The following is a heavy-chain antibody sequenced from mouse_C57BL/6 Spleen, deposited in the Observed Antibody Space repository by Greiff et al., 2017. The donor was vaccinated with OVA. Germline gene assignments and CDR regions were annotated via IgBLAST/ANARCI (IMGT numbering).Heavy chain of an antibody. D-gene: IGHD2-4*01. V-gene: IGHV15-2*01. Sequence: QVQLQQSGSELRSPGSSVKLSCKDFDSEVFPIAYMSWVRQKPGHGFEWIGGILPSIGRTIYGEKFEDKATLDADTLSNTAYLELNSLTSEDSAIYYCARGDYDDGDWYFDVWGTGTTVTVSS. CDR3: ARGDYDDGDWYFDV. CDR1: DSEVFPIAY. J-gene: IGHJ1*03. CDR2: ILPSIGRT.